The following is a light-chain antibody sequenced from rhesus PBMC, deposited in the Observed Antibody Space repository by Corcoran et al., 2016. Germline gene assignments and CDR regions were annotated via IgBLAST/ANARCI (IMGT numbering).Light chain of an antibody. CDR3: QQCNRATLT. V-gene: IGKV2-64*01. CDR1: QSLVHSDGNTH. CDR2: KGS. Sequence: DVLMTQSPLSLPITPGQPASISCTSSQSLVHSDGNTHLSWLQQKPGQPPRLLISKGSNRDSGVPDRFSGSGYGTDLALTSRSLQPEDFATYYCQQCNRATLTFGGGTKVEIK. J-gene: IGKJ4*01.